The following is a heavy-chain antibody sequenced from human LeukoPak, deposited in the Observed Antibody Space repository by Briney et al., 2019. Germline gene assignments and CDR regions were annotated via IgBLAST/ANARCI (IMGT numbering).Heavy chain of an antibody. V-gene: IGHV3-9*01. CDR2: ISWNSGSI. Sequence: GRSLRLSCAASGFTFDDYAMHWVRQAPGKGLEWVSGISWNSGSIGYADSVKGRFNISRDNAKNSLFLQMTNLKAEDTAVYYCAVDRRFKIFDYWGQGTLVTVSS. CDR1: GFTFDDYA. J-gene: IGHJ4*02. CDR3: AVDRRFKIFDY.